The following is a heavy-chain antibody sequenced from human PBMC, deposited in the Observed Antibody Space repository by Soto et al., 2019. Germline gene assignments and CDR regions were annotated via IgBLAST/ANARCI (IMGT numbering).Heavy chain of an antibody. J-gene: IGHJ4*02. CDR1: GFAFSGYA. CDR3: ARDLKTRHCDY. D-gene: IGHD4-17*01. Sequence: QVQLVESGGGVVQPGRSLRLSCAASGFAFSGYAMHRVRQAPGKGLEWVAIIWYDGSNTYYADSVKGRFTISRDNSKNMVYLQMNSLRAEDTAVYYCARDLKTRHCDYWGQGTLVTVSS. CDR2: IWYDGSNT. V-gene: IGHV3-33*01.